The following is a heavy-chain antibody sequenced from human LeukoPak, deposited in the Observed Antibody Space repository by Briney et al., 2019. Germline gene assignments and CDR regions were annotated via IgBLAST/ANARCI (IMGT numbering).Heavy chain of an antibody. J-gene: IGHJ4*02. Sequence: PGGSLRLSSAASGFTFSSYWMIWVRQAPGKGLEWVANIQQDGSEKYYVDSVKGRFTISRDNAKNSLYLQMNSLRAEDTAVYYCAKPPEVGATVGYFDYWGQGTLVTVSS. CDR2: IQQDGSEK. V-gene: IGHV3-7*02. CDR3: AKPPEVGATVGYFDY. D-gene: IGHD1-26*01. CDR1: GFTFSSYW.